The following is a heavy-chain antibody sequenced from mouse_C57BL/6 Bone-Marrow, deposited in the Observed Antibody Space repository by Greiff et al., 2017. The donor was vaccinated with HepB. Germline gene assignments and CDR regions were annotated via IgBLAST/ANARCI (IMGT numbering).Heavy chain of an antibody. J-gene: IGHJ2*01. Sequence: EVKLQESGGDLVKPGGSLKLSCAASGFTFSSYGMSWVRQTPDKRLEWVATISSGGSYTYYPDSVKGRFTISRDNAKNTLYLQMSILKSEDTAMYYCASLYYSNYLYYWGQGTTLTVSS. CDR1: GFTFSSYG. D-gene: IGHD2-5*01. V-gene: IGHV5-6*01. CDR3: ASLYYSNYLYY. CDR2: ISSGGSYT.